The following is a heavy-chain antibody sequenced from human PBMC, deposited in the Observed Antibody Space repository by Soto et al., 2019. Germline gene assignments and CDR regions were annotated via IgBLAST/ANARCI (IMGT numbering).Heavy chain of an antibody. J-gene: IGHJ4*02. Sequence: QVQLVESGGGVVQPGGSLRLSCAASGFTFSSYGMHWVRQAPGKGLEWVTVIWYDGSNKHYADSVKGRFTISRDNSKNTLYLQMNSLRAEDTAVYYCARGSPPDYWGLGTLVTVSS. CDR2: IWYDGSNK. V-gene: IGHV3-33*01. CDR1: GFTFSSYG. CDR3: ARGSPPDY.